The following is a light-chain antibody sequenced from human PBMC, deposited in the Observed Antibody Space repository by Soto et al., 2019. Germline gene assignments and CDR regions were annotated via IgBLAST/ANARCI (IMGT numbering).Light chain of an antibody. J-gene: IGLJ1*01. CDR2: AVT. V-gene: IGLV2-8*01. CDR3: SSHAGNNNYV. Sequence: QSALTQPPSASGSPGQSVAISCTGTSSDVGGQNYVSWYQQHPGKAPKLIIYAVTERPSGVPDRFSGSKSGNTASLTVSGLQTGDESDYYCSSHAGNNNYVFGTGTKVTVL. CDR1: SSDVGGQNY.